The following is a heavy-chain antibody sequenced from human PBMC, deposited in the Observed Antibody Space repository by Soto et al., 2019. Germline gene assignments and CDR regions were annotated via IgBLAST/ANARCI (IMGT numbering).Heavy chain of an antibody. V-gene: IGHV1-58*02. CDR3: AADSRFLEWLKPEYYFDY. D-gene: IGHD3-3*01. J-gene: IGHJ4*02. Sequence: SVKVSCKASGFTFTSSAMQWVRQARGQRLEWIGWIVVGSGNTNYAQKFQERVTITRDMSTSTAYMELSSLRSEDTAVYFCAADSRFLEWLKPEYYFDYWGQGTLVTVSS. CDR2: IVVGSGNT. CDR1: GFTFTSSA.